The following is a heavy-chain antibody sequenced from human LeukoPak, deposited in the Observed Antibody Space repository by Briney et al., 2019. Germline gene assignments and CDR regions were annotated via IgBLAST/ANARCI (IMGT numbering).Heavy chain of an antibody. Sequence: SETLSLTCTVSGGSISSTSYYWGWIRQPPGRGLEWIASIYYSGTTYYNPSLKSRVTISVDTSKNQFSLKLSSVSAADTAVYYCARQISSGTHPCDWFDPWGQGTLVTVFS. CDR2: IYYSGTT. CDR3: ARQISSGTHPCDWFDP. D-gene: IGHD6-19*01. V-gene: IGHV4-39*01. J-gene: IGHJ5*02. CDR1: GGSISSTSYY.